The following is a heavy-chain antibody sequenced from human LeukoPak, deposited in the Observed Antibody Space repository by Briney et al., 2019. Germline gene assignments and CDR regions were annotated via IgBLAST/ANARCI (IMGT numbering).Heavy chain of an antibody. V-gene: IGHV4-39*01. CDR3: ASVCQGTMCAKFEH. CDR1: GDSLGSGLYY. CDR2: IYDSGSI. D-gene: IGHD3-10*02. J-gene: IGHJ4*02. Sequence: PSETLSLTCTVSGDSLGSGLYYWGRHRQAPGQGLARIGSIYDSGSIFFNASFESRGAMTEDPSNTQYFLRITSVTAAATTVYYYASVCQGTMCAKFEHWGQGILVTVSS.